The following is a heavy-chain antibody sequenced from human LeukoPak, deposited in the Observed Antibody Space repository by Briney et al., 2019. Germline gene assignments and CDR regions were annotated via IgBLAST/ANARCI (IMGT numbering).Heavy chain of an antibody. CDR3: ARGVGYYGSGSYYPDY. D-gene: IGHD3-10*01. V-gene: IGHV4-4*02. CDR2: INPSGST. J-gene: IGHJ4*02. CDR1: GGSISSSNW. Sequence: SETLSLTCVVSGGSISSSNWWSWVRQPPGKGLEWIGEINPSGSTNYNPSLKSRVTISVDTSKNQFSLKLSSVTAADTAVYYCARGVGYYGSGSYYPDYWGQGTLVTVSS.